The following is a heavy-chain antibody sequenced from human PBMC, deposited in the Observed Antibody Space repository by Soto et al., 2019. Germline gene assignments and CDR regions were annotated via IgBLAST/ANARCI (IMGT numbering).Heavy chain of an antibody. CDR1: GFTFSTYG. D-gene: IGHD3-22*01. V-gene: IGHV3-30*18. CDR2: ISYDGSNK. Sequence: PGGSLRLSCAASGFTFSTYGMHWVRQAPGKGLEWVAFISYDGSNKYYADSVKGRFTISRDNSKNTQYLQMSSLRADDTAVYYCVKGEYYYDSSGYYPFDYWGQGTLVTVSS. J-gene: IGHJ4*02. CDR3: VKGEYYYDSSGYYPFDY.